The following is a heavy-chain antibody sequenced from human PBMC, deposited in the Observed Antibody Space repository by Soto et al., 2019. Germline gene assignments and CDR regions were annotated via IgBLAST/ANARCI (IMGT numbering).Heavy chain of an antibody. CDR1: GYTFTSYY. CDR2: INPSGGST. Sequence: QVQLVQSGAEVKKPGASVKVSCKASGYTFTSYYMHWVRQAPGQGLEWMGLINPSGGSTSYAPKVLGRVNTTRDMSTSTVYLELSSLRSEDTAAYYCARTTEGHSSSSYYGMDVWGQGTTVTVSS. V-gene: IGHV1-46*01. J-gene: IGHJ6*02. D-gene: IGHD6-13*01. CDR3: ARTTEGHSSSSYYGMDV.